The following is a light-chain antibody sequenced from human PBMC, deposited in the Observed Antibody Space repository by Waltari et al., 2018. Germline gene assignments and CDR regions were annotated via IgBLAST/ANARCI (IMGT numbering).Light chain of an antibody. CDR1: QSFSSN. CDR2: GVS. Sequence: EMVMTQSPATLSVSPGERATLSCRASQSFSSNLAWYQPKPGQAPRLLIYGVSTRATGVPARFSGSGSGTEFTLTISSLQSEDFAVYYCQHYSNWPTFGQGTRVEIK. V-gene: IGKV3-15*01. J-gene: IGKJ1*01. CDR3: QHYSNWPT.